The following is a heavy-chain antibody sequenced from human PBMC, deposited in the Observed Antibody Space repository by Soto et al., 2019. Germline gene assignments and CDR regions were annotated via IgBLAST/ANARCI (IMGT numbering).Heavy chain of an antibody. V-gene: IGHV3-23*01. Sequence: EVQLLESGGGLVQPGGSLRLSCAASGFTFSTYAMNWVRQAPGKGLEWVSAISGSGDRTYYADSVRGRFTISKDSSKNTLYLQMNSLRAEDTAVYYCAKDGAYSSSSLYYFDYWGQGTVVTVSS. CDR1: GFTFSTYA. CDR2: ISGSGDRT. CDR3: AKDGAYSSSSLYYFDY. D-gene: IGHD6-6*01. J-gene: IGHJ4*02.